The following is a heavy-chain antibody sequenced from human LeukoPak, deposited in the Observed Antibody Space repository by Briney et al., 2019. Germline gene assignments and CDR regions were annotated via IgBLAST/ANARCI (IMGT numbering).Heavy chain of an antibody. J-gene: IGHJ4*02. CDR3: ARERDMTSPRVFDY. D-gene: IGHD2-21*02. Sequence: GGSLRLSCAASGFTFSSYSMNWVRQAPGKGLECVSYIPSSSSTIYYADSVKGRFTISRDNAKNSLYLQMNSLRAEDTAVYYCARERDMTSPRVFDYWGQGTLVTVSS. V-gene: IGHV3-48*01. CDR2: IPSSSSTI. CDR1: GFTFSSYS.